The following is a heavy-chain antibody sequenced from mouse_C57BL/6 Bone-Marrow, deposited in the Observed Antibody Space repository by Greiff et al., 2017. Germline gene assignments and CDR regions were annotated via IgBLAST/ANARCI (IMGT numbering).Heavy chain of an antibody. J-gene: IGHJ2*01. Sequence: VQLQQPGAELVKPGASVKLSCKASGYTFTSYWMQWVKQRPGPGLEWIGEIDPSDSYTNSNQKFKGKATLTVDTSSSTAYMQLSSLTSEDSAVYDCARWGSSFDYWGQGTTLTVSS. D-gene: IGHD1-1*01. CDR2: IDPSDSYT. CDR1: GYTFTSYW. CDR3: ARWGSSFDY. V-gene: IGHV1-50*01.